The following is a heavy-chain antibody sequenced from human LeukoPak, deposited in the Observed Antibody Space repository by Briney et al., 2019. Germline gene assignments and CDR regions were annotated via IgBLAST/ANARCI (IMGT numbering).Heavy chain of an antibody. Sequence: GGSLRLSCAASGFTFRSYGMSWVRQAPGKGLEWVSGINGSGGSTYYAGSVKGRFTISRDNSKNTLYLQMNSLRAEDTAVYYCAKPARTDYTDYWGQGTLVTVSS. CDR1: GFTFRSYG. D-gene: IGHD1-14*01. J-gene: IGHJ4*02. CDR2: INGSGGST. CDR3: AKPARTDYTDY. V-gene: IGHV3-23*01.